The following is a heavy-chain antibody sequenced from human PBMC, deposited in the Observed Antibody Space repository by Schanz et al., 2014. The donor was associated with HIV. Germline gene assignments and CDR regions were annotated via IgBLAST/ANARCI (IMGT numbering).Heavy chain of an antibody. CDR3: AKDKSRHTYSSSSIFDP. D-gene: IGHD6-13*01. V-gene: IGHV3-9*01. Sequence: VQLVESGGGLVQPGGSLRLSCAASGFTFTDYAMHWVRQVPGKGLEWVAGISWHGYTVGYADSVKGRFTISRDNSKNTLYLQMNSLRPEDTAVYYCAKDKSRHTYSSSSIFDPWGQGTLVTVSS. CDR2: ISWHGYTV. CDR1: GFTFTDYA. J-gene: IGHJ5*02.